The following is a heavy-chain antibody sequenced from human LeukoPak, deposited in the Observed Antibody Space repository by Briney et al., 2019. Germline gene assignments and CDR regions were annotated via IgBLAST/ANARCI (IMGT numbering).Heavy chain of an antibody. J-gene: IGHJ4*02. CDR3: PKPLLTPGN. CDR2: ISASGADT. D-gene: IGHD4-23*01. Sequence: GRSLSLSCTTSGFISAKYAMAWVRQPPGKGLEWVSTISASGADTYYADSVRGRFILPRDTSRHALYLQLSRLRITDPSFYVCPKPLLTPGNWGPGTLVTVSS. V-gene: IGHV3-23*01. CDR1: GFISAKYA.